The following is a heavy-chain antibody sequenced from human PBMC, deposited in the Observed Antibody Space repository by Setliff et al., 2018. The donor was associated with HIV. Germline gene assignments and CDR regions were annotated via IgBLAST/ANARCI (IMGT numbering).Heavy chain of an antibody. CDR3: ARVPSIETILFDS. Sequence: SETLSLTCAVSGYSISSGYYWSWIRQPAGKGLEWIGRVFTSGVTNYNSSLKSRVTISLDTAKNHFTLELRSVTAADTAVYYCARVPSIETILFDSWGQGTLVTVSS. V-gene: IGHV4-61*02. CDR2: VFTSGVT. CDR1: GYSISSGYY. J-gene: IGHJ4*02. D-gene: IGHD2-2*02.